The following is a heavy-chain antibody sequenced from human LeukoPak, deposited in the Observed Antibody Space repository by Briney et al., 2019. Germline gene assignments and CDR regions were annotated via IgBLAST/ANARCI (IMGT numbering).Heavy chain of an antibody. CDR2: INPSGGST. J-gene: IGHJ4*02. V-gene: IGHV1-46*01. Sequence: ASVKVSCKASGGTFSSYAISWVRQAPGQGLEWMGIINPSGGSTSYAQKFQGRVTMTRDMSTSTVYMELSSLRSEDTAVYYCARSNGFWSDFDYWGQGTLVTVSS. CDR3: ARSNGFWSDFDY. D-gene: IGHD3-3*01. CDR1: GGTFSSYA.